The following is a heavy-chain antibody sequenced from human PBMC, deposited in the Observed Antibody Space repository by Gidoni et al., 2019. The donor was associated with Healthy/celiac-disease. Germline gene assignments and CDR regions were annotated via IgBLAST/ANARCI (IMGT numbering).Heavy chain of an antibody. CDR1: GFTFSSYG. CDR2: ISYDGSNQ. V-gene: IGHV3-30*18. J-gene: IGHJ6*03. CDR3: AKSGSSKDYYYMDV. Sequence: QVQLVESGGGVVQPGRSLRLSCAASGFTFSSYGMHWVRQAPGKGLEWVAVISYDGSNQYYADSVKGRFTISRDNSKNTLYLQMNSLRAEDTAVYYCAKSGSSKDYYYMDVWGKGTTVTVSS. D-gene: IGHD6-19*01.